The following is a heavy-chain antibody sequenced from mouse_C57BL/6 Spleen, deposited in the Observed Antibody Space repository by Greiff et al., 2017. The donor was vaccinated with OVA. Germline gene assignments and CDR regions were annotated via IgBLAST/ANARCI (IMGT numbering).Heavy chain of an antibody. D-gene: IGHD3-2*02. CDR1: GYTFTSYW. V-gene: IGHV1-55*01. CDR3: ARGEAAQGRYYFDY. J-gene: IGHJ2*01. CDR2: IYPGSGST. Sequence: QVQLQQPGAELVKPGASVKMSCKASGYTFTSYWITWVKQRPGQGLEWIGNIYPGSGSTNYNEKFKSKATLTVDTSSSTAYMQLSSLTSEDSAVYYCARGEAAQGRYYFDYWGQGTTLTVSS.